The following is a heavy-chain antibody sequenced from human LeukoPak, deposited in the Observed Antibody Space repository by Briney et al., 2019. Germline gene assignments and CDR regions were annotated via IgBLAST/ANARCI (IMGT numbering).Heavy chain of an antibody. CDR3: AKAPSIAAAGTSAFDI. Sequence: PGGSLRLSCAASGFTFSSYAMSWVRQAPGKGLEWVSAISGSGGSTYYADSVKGRFTTSRDNSKNTLYLQMNSLRAEDTAVYYCAKAPSIAAAGTSAFDIWGQGTMVTVSS. V-gene: IGHV3-23*01. D-gene: IGHD6-13*01. CDR1: GFTFSSYA. J-gene: IGHJ3*02. CDR2: ISGSGGST.